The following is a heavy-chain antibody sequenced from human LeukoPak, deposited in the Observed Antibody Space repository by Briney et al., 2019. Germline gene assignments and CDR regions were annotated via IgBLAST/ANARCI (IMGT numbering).Heavy chain of an antibody. CDR1: GGSINNYC. J-gene: IGHJ4*02. Sequence: SSETLSLTCTVSGGSINNYCWSWVRQPPGAGLEWLAYIYYTGSTNYNPSLKTRLTISVDTSKNQFSLRLSSVTAADTAVYYCARFSQYYDSPTHYLDYWGQGILVTVSS. V-gene: IGHV4-59*08. CDR2: IYYTGST. D-gene: IGHD2/OR15-2a*01. CDR3: ARFSQYYDSPTHYLDY.